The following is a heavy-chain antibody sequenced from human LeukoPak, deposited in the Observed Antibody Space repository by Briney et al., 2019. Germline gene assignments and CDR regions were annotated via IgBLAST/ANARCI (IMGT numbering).Heavy chain of an antibody. Sequence: GGSLRLSCAASGFTFTSYSMNWVRQAPGKGLEWVSTISGGGGSTYYADSVKGRFTISRDNSKNTLYLQMNSLRAEDTAVYYCAGGFVYGMDVWGQGTTVTVSS. CDR3: AGGFVYGMDV. CDR2: ISGGGGST. V-gene: IGHV3-23*01. J-gene: IGHJ6*02. CDR1: GFTFTSYS.